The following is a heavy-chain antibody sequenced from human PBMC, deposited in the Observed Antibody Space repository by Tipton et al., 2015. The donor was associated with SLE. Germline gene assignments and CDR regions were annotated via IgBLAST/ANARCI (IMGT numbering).Heavy chain of an antibody. CDR3: ARDREPPTATGARAFDP. V-gene: IGHV4-59*01. CDR2: IYYSGNT. Sequence: TLSLTCTVSGGSISTYYWSWIRQPPGKGLEWIGEIYYSGNTNYNPSLKSRVTLSVDTSKNQFSLRLSSVTAADTAVYYCARDREPPTATGARAFDPWGQGTLVTVSS. D-gene: IGHD6-13*01. J-gene: IGHJ5*02. CDR1: GGSISTYY.